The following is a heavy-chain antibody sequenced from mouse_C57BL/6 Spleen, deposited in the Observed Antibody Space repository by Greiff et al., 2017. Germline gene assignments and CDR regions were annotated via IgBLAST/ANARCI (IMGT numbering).Heavy chain of an antibody. CDR1: GYTFTSYW. V-gene: IGHV1-52*01. CDR2: IDPSDSET. J-gene: IGHJ2*01. Sequence: QVQLKQPGAELVRPGSSVKLSCKASGYTFTSYWMHWVKQRPIQGLEWIGNIDPSDSETHYNQKFKDKATLTVDKSSSTAYMQLSSLTSEDSAVYYCARYRHYYGSSPDYGGQGTTLTVSS. CDR3: ARYRHYYGSSPDY. D-gene: IGHD1-1*01.